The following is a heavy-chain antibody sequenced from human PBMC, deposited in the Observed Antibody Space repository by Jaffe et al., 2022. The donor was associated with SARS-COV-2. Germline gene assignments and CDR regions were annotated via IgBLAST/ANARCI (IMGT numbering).Heavy chain of an antibody. V-gene: IGHV2-5*01. CDR3: AHRPDHRMTTHDYGDYEWFDP. CDR2: IYWNDDK. CDR1: GFSLSTSGVG. Sequence: QITLKESGPTLVKPTQTLTLTCTFSGFSLSTSGVGVGWIRQPPGKALEWLALIYWNDDKRYSPSLKSRLTITKDTSKNQVVLTMTNMDPVDTATYYCAHRPDHRMTTHDYGDYEWFDPWGQGTLVTVSS. J-gene: IGHJ5*02. D-gene: IGHD4-17*01.